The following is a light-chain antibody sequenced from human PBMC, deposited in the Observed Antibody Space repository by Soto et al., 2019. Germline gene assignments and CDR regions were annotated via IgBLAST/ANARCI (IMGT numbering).Light chain of an antibody. J-gene: IGKJ4*01. CDR3: LQHNSYPLT. CDR1: QGIRNG. Sequence: DIQMTQSPSSLSASVGDRGTITCRASQGIRNGLGWFQQKPGKAPKRLIYAASRLQSGVSSRFSGSGSGTEFTLTISSLQPEDFATYYCLQHNSYPLTFGGGTKVEIK. V-gene: IGKV1-17*01. CDR2: AAS.